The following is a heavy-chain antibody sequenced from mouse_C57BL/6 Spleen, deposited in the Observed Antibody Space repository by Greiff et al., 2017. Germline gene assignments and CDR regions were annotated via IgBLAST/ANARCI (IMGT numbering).Heavy chain of an antibody. CDR3: ARWGPMGYYLDY. Sequence: VQLQQSGAELVKPGASVKISCKASGYAFSSYWMNWVKQRPGKGLEWIGQIYPGDGDTNYNGKFKGKATLTADKSSSTADMQLSSLTSEDSAVYFCARWGPMGYYLDYWGQGTTLTVSS. J-gene: IGHJ2*01. D-gene: IGHD1-1*02. CDR1: GYAFSSYW. V-gene: IGHV1-80*01. CDR2: IYPGDGDT.